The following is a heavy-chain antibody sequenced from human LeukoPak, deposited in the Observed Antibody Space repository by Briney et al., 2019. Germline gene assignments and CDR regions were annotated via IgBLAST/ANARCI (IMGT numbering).Heavy chain of an antibody. D-gene: IGHD3-9*01. CDR2: IVYDGNKK. Sequence: PGGSLRLSCAASGFTFSNYGIHWVRQAPGKGLEWVAVIVYDGNKKFYADSVKGRFTISRDNSKNTLYLQMNSLRAEDTAVYYCARDLRYFDWLFGYWGQGTLVTVSS. CDR1: GFTFSNYG. J-gene: IGHJ4*02. CDR3: ARDLRYFDWLFGY. V-gene: IGHV3-30*03.